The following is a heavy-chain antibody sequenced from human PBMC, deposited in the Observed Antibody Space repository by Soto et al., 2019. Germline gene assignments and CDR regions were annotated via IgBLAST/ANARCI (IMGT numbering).Heavy chain of an antibody. CDR3: AKGSYYDILTGSYYFDY. V-gene: IGHV3-23*01. Sequence: GGSLRLSCAASGFTFSSYAMSWVRQAPGKGLEWVSAISGSGGSTYYADSVKGRFTISRDNSKNTLYLQMNSLRAEDTAVYYCAKGSYYDILTGSYYFDYWGQGTLVTVSS. J-gene: IGHJ4*02. CDR2: ISGSGGST. D-gene: IGHD3-9*01. CDR1: GFTFSSYA.